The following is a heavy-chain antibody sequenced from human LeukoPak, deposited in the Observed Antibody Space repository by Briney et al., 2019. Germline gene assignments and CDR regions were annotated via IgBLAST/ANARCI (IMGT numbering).Heavy chain of an antibody. J-gene: IGHJ5*02. CDR3: ARDQSSSWYSGGGRFDP. D-gene: IGHD6-13*01. Sequence: ASVKVSCKASGYTFTSYGISWERQAPGQGLEWMGWISAYNGNTNYAQKLQGRVTMTTDTSTSTAYMELRSLRSDDTAVYYCARDQSSSWYSGGGRFDPWGQGTLVTVSS. CDR2: ISAYNGNT. V-gene: IGHV1-18*01. CDR1: GYTFTSYG.